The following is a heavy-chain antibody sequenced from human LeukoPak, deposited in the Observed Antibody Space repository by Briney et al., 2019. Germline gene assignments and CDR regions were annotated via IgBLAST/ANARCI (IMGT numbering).Heavy chain of an antibody. CDR1: GYSISSGYY. CDR2: IYHSGST. CDR3: ARDLRFLDYYGSGSYFGY. D-gene: IGHD3-10*01. V-gene: IGHV4-38-2*02. Sequence: SETLSLTCTVSGYSISSGYYWGWIRQPPAKGLEWIGSIYHSGSTYYNPSLKSRVTISVDTSKNQFSLKLSSVTAADTAVYYCARDLRFLDYYGSGSYFGYWGQGTLVTVSS. J-gene: IGHJ4*02.